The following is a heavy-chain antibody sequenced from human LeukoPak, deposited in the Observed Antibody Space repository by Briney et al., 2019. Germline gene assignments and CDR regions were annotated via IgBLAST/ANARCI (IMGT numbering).Heavy chain of an antibody. CDR2: ISSSSSYI. CDR1: GFTFSSHS. V-gene: IGHV3-21*01. Sequence: GGSLRLSCAGSGFTFSSHSMNWVRQAPGKGLEWVSSISSSSSYIYYADSVKGRFTISRDNAKNSLYLQMNSLRAEDTAVYYCARGVRWLQSGEPCYFDYWGQGTLVTVSS. J-gene: IGHJ4*02. CDR3: ARGVRWLQSGEPCYFDY. D-gene: IGHD5-24*01.